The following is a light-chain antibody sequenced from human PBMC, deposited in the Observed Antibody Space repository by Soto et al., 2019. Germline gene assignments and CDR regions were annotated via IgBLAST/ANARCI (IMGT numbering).Light chain of an antibody. CDR3: AVWDDSLNGLWV. J-gene: IGLJ3*02. CDR2: SNN. CDR1: SSNIGRDT. V-gene: IGLV1-44*01. Sequence: QSVLTQPPSASGTPGQRVIISCSGSSSNIGRDTVNWYRQFPGTAPKLLIYSNNQRPSGVPDRFSGSKSGTSDSLAISGLQSEYEADYYCAVWDDSLNGLWVFGGGTKLTV.